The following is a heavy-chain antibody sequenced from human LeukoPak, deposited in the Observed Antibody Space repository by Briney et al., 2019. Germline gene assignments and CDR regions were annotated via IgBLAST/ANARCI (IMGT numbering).Heavy chain of an antibody. V-gene: IGHV3-21*01. CDR3: ARDPADADTAMVTGSYYFGY. Sequence: GGSLRLSCAASGFTFSSYSMNWVRQAPGKGLEWVSSISSSSSYIYYADSVKGRFTISRDNAKNSLYLQMNSLGAEDTAVYYCARDPADADTAMVTGSYYFGYWGQGTLVTVSS. CDR2: ISSSSSYI. J-gene: IGHJ4*02. D-gene: IGHD5-18*01. CDR1: GFTFSSYS.